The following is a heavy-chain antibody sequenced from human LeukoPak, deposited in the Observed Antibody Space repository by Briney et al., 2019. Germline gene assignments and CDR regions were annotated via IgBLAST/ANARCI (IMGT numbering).Heavy chain of an antibody. D-gene: IGHD6-13*01. Sequence: SETLSLTCTVSGGSISSGSYYWNWIRQPPGKGLEWIGYIYYSGGTNYNPSFQSRVTISVDTSKNHFSLKLSSVSAADTAAYFCARADSSNWYSSDVWGQGTTVTVSS. CDR1: GGSISSGSYY. CDR2: IYYSGGT. CDR3: ARADSSNWYSSDV. V-gene: IGHV4-61*03. J-gene: IGHJ6*02.